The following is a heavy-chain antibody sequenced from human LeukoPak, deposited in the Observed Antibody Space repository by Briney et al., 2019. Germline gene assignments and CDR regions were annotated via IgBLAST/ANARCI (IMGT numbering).Heavy chain of an antibody. CDR3: ARGSQVDDFWSGYRAPLDY. V-gene: IGHV4-39*01. CDR1: GGSISSSGYY. Sequence: PSETLSLTCTVSGGSISSSGYYWSWIRQPPGKGLEWIGTIYYSGSAYYNPSLKTQVTISVDTSKNQFSLKLSSVTASDTAVYFCARGSQVDDFWSGYRAPLDYWGQGTLVTVSS. D-gene: IGHD3-3*01. J-gene: IGHJ4*02. CDR2: IYYSGSA.